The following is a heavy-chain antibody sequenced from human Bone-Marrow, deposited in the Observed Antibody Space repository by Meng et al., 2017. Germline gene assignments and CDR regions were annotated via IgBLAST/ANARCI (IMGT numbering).Heavy chain of an antibody. CDR2: IYQSGST. CDR1: GASVNTGSYY. D-gene: IGHD2-15*01. J-gene: IGHJ1*01. CDR3: ARGVVADPPGD. Sequence: GQLPESGPGLVRSSETLSLTCTVSGASVNTGSYYWSWIRQPPGRGLELIGFIYQSGSTNNNPSLKSRVTISLDMSSNQFSLTLNSVTAADTAIYYCARGVVADPPGDWGRGTLVTVSS. V-gene: IGHV4-61*01.